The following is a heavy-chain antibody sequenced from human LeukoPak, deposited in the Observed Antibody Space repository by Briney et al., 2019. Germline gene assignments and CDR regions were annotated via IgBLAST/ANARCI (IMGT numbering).Heavy chain of an antibody. CDR1: GGSISSYY. CDR3: ARSRREYYDSSGYYENNWFDP. J-gene: IGHJ5*02. CDR2: IYYSGST. D-gene: IGHD3-22*01. V-gene: IGHV4-59*08. Sequence: SETLSLTCTVSGGSISSYYWSWIRQPPGKGLEWIGYIYYSGSTNYNPSLKSRVTISVDTSKNPFSLKLSSVTAADTAVYYCARSRREYYDSSGYYENNWFDPWGQGTLVTVSS.